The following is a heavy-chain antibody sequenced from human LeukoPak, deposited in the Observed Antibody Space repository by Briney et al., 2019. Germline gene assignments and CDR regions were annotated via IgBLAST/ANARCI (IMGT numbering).Heavy chain of an antibody. J-gene: IGHJ4*02. V-gene: IGHV3-30-3*01. D-gene: IGHD6-19*01. CDR2: ISYDGSNK. CDR3: AMPDSWYSSGWSTRGYFDY. CDR1: GFTFSSYA. Sequence: GSLRLSCAASGFTFSSYAMHWVRQAPGKGLEWVAVISYDGSNKYYADSVKGRFTISRDNSKNTLYLQMNSLRAEDTAVYYCAMPDSWYSSGWSTRGYFDYWGQGTLVTVSS.